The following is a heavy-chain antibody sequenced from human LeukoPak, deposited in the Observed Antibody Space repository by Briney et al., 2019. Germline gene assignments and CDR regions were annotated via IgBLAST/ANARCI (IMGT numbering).Heavy chain of an antibody. CDR1: GFTFSSYE. CDR3: AREDGGFLEWPAPFDP. CDR2: ISSSGSTI. D-gene: IGHD3-3*01. V-gene: IGHV3-48*03. J-gene: IGHJ5*02. Sequence: PGGSLRLSCAASGFTFSSYEMNWVRQAPGKGLEWVSYISSSGSTIYYADSVKGRFTISRDNAKNSLYLQMNSLRAEDTAVYYCAREDGGFLEWPAPFDPWGQGTLVTVSS.